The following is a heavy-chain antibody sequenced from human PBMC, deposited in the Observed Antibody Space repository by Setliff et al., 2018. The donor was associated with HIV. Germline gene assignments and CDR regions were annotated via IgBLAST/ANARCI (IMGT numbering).Heavy chain of an antibody. CDR1: GGSIRSSSCY. V-gene: IGHV4-39*01. D-gene: IGHD2-21*02. Sequence: SETLSLTCNVSGGSIRSSSCYWGWIRQPPGKGLEWIGTIYYRGSTYYNPSLKSRVTISVDTSKNQFSLKLTSVTAADTAVYYCARHYGAVKSVVTVVAKYFPHWGQGTLVTVSS. CDR2: IYYRGST. CDR3: ARHYGAVKSVVTVVAKYFPH. J-gene: IGHJ1*01.